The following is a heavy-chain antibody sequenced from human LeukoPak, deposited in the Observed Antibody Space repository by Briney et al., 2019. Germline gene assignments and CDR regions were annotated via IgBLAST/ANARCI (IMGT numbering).Heavy chain of an antibody. D-gene: IGHD2-15*01. Sequence: SETLSLTCTVSGGSISSYYWSWIRQPPGKGLEWIGYIYYSGSTNYNPSLKSRVTISVDTSKNPFSLKLSSVTAADTAVYYCAREVVDDDYHYMDVWGKGTTVTVS. V-gene: IGHV4-59*12. CDR1: GGSISSYY. J-gene: IGHJ6*03. CDR2: IYYSGST. CDR3: AREVVDDDYHYMDV.